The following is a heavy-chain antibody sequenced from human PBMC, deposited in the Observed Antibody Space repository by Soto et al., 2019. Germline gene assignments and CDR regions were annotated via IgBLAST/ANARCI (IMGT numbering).Heavy chain of an antibody. V-gene: IGHV1-69*13. CDR1: GGTFSSYA. CDR2: IIPIFGTA. D-gene: IGHD2-2*01. Sequence: SVKVSCKASGGTFSSYAISWVRQAPGQGLEWMGGIIPIFGTANYAQKFQGRVTITADESTSTAYMELSSLRSEDTAVYYCASRIKRQDIVVVPVAYMDVWGQGTTVTVSS. J-gene: IGHJ6*02. CDR3: ASRIKRQDIVVVPVAYMDV.